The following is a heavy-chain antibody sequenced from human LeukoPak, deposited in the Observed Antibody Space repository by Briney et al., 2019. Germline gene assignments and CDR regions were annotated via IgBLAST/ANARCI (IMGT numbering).Heavy chain of an antibody. J-gene: IGHJ3*02. CDR3: ATDLADATYGFDI. D-gene: IGHD6-13*01. V-gene: IGHV1-69*05. Sequence: GASVKVSCTTSGGTFSNYAISWVRQAPGQGLEWLRGIIPIPGTSNSAEKFQGRLTVTTDEFTGTAYMELSTLRSEDTAVYYCATDLADATYGFDIWGQGTMVTVSS. CDR1: GGTFSNYA. CDR2: IIPIPGTS.